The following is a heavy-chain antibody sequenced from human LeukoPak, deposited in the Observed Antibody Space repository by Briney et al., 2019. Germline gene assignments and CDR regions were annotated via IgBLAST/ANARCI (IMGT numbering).Heavy chain of an antibody. CDR1: GFTFSSYS. D-gene: IGHD6-13*01. V-gene: IGHV3-21*01. Sequence: GGSLRLSCAASGFTFSSYSMNWVRQAPGKGLEWVSSISSSSSYIYYADSVKGRFTISRDNAKNSLYLQMNSLRAEDTAVYYCARDQEQLVRDAFGIWGQGTMVTVSS. J-gene: IGHJ3*02. CDR2: ISSSSSYI. CDR3: ARDQEQLVRDAFGI.